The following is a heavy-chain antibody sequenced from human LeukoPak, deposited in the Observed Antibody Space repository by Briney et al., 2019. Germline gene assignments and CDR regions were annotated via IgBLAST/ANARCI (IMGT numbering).Heavy chain of an antibody. CDR1: GSTFSSYV. J-gene: IGHJ4*02. CDR3: ARQLGYCSGGNCYFDS. V-gene: IGHV3-23*01. D-gene: IGHD2-15*01. Sequence: GGSLRLSCTASGSTFSSYVMRWVRQSPGKGLEWVSGISGTNDATDYADSVRGRFTISRDNSKNAIFLEMNSLRAEDTAVYYCARQLGYCSGGNCYFDSWGQGTLVTVSS. CDR2: ISGTNDAT.